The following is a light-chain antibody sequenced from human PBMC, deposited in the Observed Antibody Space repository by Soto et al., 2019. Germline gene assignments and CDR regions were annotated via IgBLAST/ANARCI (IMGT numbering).Light chain of an antibody. CDR3: QQYNGWPIT. CDR2: AAS. V-gene: IGKV3-11*01. Sequence: EIVLTQSPATLSLSPGERVTLSCRASQSVSNYLAWYQQKPGQAPRLLVSAASNRATGIPARFSGSGSGTDFTLTISSLEPEDFGVYDCQQYNGWPITFGQGTRLEIK. J-gene: IGKJ5*01. CDR1: QSVSNY.